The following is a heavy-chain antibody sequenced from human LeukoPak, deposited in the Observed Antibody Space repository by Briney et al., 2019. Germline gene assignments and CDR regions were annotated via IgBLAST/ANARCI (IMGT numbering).Heavy chain of an antibody. CDR3: ARDFGQWQLNGGYYFDY. CDR2: ISYDGSNK. Sequence: SGGSLRLSCAASGFTFSSYGMHWVHQAPGKGLEWVAVISYDGSNKYYADSVKGRFTISRDNAKNSLYLQMNSLRAEDTAVYYCARDFGQWQLNGGYYFDYWGQGTLVTVSS. D-gene: IGHD1-26*01. V-gene: IGHV3-30*03. J-gene: IGHJ4*02. CDR1: GFTFSSYG.